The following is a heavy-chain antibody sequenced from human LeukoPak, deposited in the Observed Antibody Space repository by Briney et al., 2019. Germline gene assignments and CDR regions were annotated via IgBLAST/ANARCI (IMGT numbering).Heavy chain of an antibody. J-gene: IGHJ3*02. CDR1: GFTFSSYA. CDR3: AKDLITYGSGSYPEDAFDI. V-gene: IGHV3-23*01. D-gene: IGHD3-10*01. Sequence: SGGSLRLSCAASGFTFSSYAMSWVRQAPGKGLEWASAISGSGGSTYYADSVKGRFTISRDNSKNTLYLQMNSLRAEDTAVYYCAKDLITYGSGSYPEDAFDIWGQGTMVTVSS. CDR2: ISGSGGST.